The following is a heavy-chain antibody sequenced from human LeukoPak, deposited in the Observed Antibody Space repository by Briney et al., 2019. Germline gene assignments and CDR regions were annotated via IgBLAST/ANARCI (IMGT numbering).Heavy chain of an antibody. CDR3: ARDPLSWGSEADDY. CDR1: GVSITNYY. CDR2: IYSSGSP. Sequence: SETLSLTCTVSGVSITNYYWSWIRQPPGKGLEWIGHIYSSGSPNYNPSLKSRVTISEDTSKNQLSLKLSSVTAADTAVYYCARDPLSWGSEADDYWGQGTRVTVSS. V-gene: IGHV4-59*01. J-gene: IGHJ4*02. D-gene: IGHD7-27*01.